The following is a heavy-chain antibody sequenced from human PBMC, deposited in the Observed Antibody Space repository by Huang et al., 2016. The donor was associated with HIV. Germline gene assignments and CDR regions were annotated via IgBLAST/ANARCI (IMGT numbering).Heavy chain of an antibody. CDR1: GYIFSNYW. CDR2: VYPGNSDT. Sequence: EVQLEQSGVEVKKPGESLKISCKAYGYIFSNYWFGWVRQIPGKGLEWLWFVYPGNSDTRYGPSFYGRVTVSVDKSIATAYLQWSSLRPSDTARYYCATTDASLATSFDHWGRGTMLTVSS. V-gene: IGHV5-51*03. J-gene: IGHJ4*02. CDR3: ATTDASLATSFDH.